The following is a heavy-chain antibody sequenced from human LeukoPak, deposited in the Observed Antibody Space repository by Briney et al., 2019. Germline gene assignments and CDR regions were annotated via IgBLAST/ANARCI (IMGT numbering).Heavy chain of an antibody. J-gene: IGHJ4*02. CDR1: GFTFSSYA. D-gene: IGHD3-10*01. CDR3: ARGNGPGSFLIDY. CDR2: ISNDGSRT. Sequence: PGGSLRLSCAASGFTFSSYAMHWVRQAPGKGLEWVAIISNDGSRTYDSNSVKGRFTISRDNSRNTLYLQMISLRPEDTAVYYCARGNGPGSFLIDYWGQGTLVTVSS. V-gene: IGHV3-30*04.